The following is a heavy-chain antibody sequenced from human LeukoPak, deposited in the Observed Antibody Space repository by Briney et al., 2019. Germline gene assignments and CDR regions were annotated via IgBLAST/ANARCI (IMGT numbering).Heavy chain of an antibody. CDR1: GFTFSSYW. D-gene: IGHD2-2*01. V-gene: IGHV3-74*01. CDR3: ARGVGYCSSTSCYWWFDP. CDR2: INSDGSST. J-gene: IGHJ5*02. Sequence: GGSLRLSCAAPGFTFSSYWMHWVRQAPGKGLVWVSRINSDGSSTSYADSVKGRFTISRDNAKNTLYLQMNSLRAEDTAVYYCARGVGYCSSTSCYWWFDPWGQGTLATVSS.